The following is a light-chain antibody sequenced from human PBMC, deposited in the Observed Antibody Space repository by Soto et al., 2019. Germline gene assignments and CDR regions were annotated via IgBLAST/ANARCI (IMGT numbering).Light chain of an antibody. CDR3: SSFTPDTVVV. J-gene: IGLJ2*01. V-gene: IGLV2-14*01. Sequence: QSALTQPASVSGSPGQSITISCTGTNSDIGVNNYVSWYQQHPAKAPILLIYEVTHRPSGISSRFSGSKSGNTASLTISGLQTDDEACYFCSSFTPDTVVVFGGGTKLTVL. CDR1: NSDIGVNNY. CDR2: EVT.